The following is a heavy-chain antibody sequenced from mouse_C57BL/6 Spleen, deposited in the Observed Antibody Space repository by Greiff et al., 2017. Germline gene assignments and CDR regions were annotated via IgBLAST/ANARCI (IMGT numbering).Heavy chain of an antibody. D-gene: IGHD1-1*01. CDR1: GYTFTSYW. J-gene: IGHJ2*01. Sequence: QVQLQQPGAELVKPGASVKLSCKASGYTFTSYWMQWVKQRPGQGLEWIGEIDPSDSSTNYNQKFKGKATLTVDTSSSTAYMKLSSLTSEDSAVLYCARLAYGSSYYFDYWGQGTTLTVSA. CDR2: IDPSDSST. V-gene: IGHV1-50*01. CDR3: ARLAYGSSYYFDY.